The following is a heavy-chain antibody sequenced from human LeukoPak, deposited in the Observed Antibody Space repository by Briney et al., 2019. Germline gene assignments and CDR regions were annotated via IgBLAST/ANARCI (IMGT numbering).Heavy chain of an antibody. CDR2: ISSSSSYI. D-gene: IGHD6-6*01. CDR3: AVAYSSSSNFDY. CDR1: GLTFSSYS. V-gene: IGHV3-21*01. J-gene: IGHJ4*02. Sequence: GGSLRLSCAASGLTFSSYSMNWVRQAPGKGLEWVSSISSSSSYIYYADSVKGRFTISRDNAKNSLYLQMNSLRAEDTAVYYCAVAYSSSSNFDYWGQGTLVTVSS.